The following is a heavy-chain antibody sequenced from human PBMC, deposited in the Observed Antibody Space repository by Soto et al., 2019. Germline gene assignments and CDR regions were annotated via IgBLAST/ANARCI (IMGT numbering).Heavy chain of an antibody. CDR3: ARDLRSYYDILTGGYYYYGMDV. Sequence: SVKVSCKASGGTFSSYAISWVRQAPGQGLEWMGGIIPIFGTANYARKFQGRVTITADESTSTAYMELSSLRSEDTAVYYCARDLRSYYDILTGGYYYYGMDVWGQGTTVTVSS. CDR2: IIPIFGTA. CDR1: GGTFSSYA. D-gene: IGHD3-9*01. V-gene: IGHV1-69*13. J-gene: IGHJ6*02.